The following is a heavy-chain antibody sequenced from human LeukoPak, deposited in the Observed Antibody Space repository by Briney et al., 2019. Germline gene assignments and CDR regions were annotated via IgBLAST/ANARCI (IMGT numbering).Heavy chain of an antibody. J-gene: IGHJ4*02. Sequence: PGGSLRLSCAASGFTFSSYGMHWVRQAPGKGLEWVAVISYDGSNKYYADSVKGRFTISRDNSKNTLYLRMNSLRAEDTAVYYCYTYYYDSSGYYNFDYWGQGTLVTVSS. CDR1: GFTFSSYG. CDR3: YTYYYDSSGYYNFDY. D-gene: IGHD3-22*01. CDR2: ISYDGSNK. V-gene: IGHV3-30*03.